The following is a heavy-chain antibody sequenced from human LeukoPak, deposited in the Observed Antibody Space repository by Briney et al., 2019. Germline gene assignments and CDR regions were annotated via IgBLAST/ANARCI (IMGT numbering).Heavy chain of an antibody. CDR1: GYTLTDYY. CDR2: INPNSGAT. D-gene: IGHD4/OR15-4a*01. J-gene: IGHJ4*02. CDR3: ASARQAK. V-gene: IGHV1-2*02. Sequence: ASVKVSCKASGYTLTDYYMHWVRQAPGQGLEWMGWINPNSGATNYAQNFQGRVTMTRDTSISTAYMELSRLTSDDTAIYYCASARQAKWGQGTLVTVSS.